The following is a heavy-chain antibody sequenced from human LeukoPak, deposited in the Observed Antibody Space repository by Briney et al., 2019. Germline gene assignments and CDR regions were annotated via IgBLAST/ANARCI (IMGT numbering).Heavy chain of an antibody. Sequence: PSETLSLTCAVYGGSFSGYYWSWIRQPPGKGLEWIGYIYYSGSTNYNPSLKSRVTISVDTSKNQFSLKLSSVTAADTAVYYCARAMGGYYYYMDVWGKGTTVTVSS. D-gene: IGHD2-8*01. CDR2: IYYSGST. CDR3: ARAMGGYYYYMDV. CDR1: GGSFSGYY. J-gene: IGHJ6*03. V-gene: IGHV4-59*01.